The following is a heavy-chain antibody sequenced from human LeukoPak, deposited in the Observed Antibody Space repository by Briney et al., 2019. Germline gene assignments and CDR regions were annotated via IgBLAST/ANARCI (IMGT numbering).Heavy chain of an antibody. V-gene: IGHV1-69*05. D-gene: IGHD2-2*01. Sequence: SVKVSCKASGGTFSSYAISWVRQAPGQGLEWMGGIIPIFGTANYAQKFQGRVTITTDESTSTAYMELSSLRSEDTAVYHCAREFRPAANWFDPWGQGTLVTVSS. CDR2: IIPIFGTA. CDR3: AREFRPAANWFDP. J-gene: IGHJ5*02. CDR1: GGTFSSYA.